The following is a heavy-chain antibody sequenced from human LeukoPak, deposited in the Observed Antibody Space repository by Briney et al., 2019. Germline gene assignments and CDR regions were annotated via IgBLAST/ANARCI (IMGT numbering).Heavy chain of an antibody. D-gene: IGHD2-21*02. CDR2: ITPNSGGT. Sequence: GASVKVSCKASGYSFTGYYMHWVRQAPGQGLEWMGWITPNSGGTNYAQKFQGRVTMTRDTSISTAYMVLSRLRSDDTAVYYCASERPYCGGDCYLVWGQGTLVTVSS. V-gene: IGHV1-2*02. J-gene: IGHJ4*02. CDR3: ASERPYCGGDCYLV. CDR1: GYSFTGYY.